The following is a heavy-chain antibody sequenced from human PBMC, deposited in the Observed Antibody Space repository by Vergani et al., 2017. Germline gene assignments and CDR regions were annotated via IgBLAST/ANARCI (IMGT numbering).Heavy chain of an antibody. CDR1: GFTFSSYA. V-gene: IGHV3-23*04. D-gene: IGHD2-2*01. CDR2: ISGSGGST. Sequence: EVQLVESGGGLVKPGGSLRLSCAASGFTFSSYAMSWVRQAPGKGLEWVSAISGSGGSTYYADSVKGRFTISRDNSKNTLYLQMNSLRAEDTAVYYCARSPIPRRYCSSTSCYPVRTFDYWGQGTLVTVSS. J-gene: IGHJ4*02. CDR3: ARSPIPRRYCSSTSCYPVRTFDY.